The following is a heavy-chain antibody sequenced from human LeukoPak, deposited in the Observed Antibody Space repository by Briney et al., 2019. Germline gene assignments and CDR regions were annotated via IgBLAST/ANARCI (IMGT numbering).Heavy chain of an antibody. V-gene: IGHV3-53*01. CDR3: ARYFYVSSGNPYYFDS. J-gene: IGHJ4*02. D-gene: IGHD3-22*01. CDR2: IYSGDST. Sequence: GSLLLSCTASGLTVRSNYMSWVRQAPGEGLEWVSVIYSGDSTYYADSVKGRFTISRDNPKHTVYLQMNSLRAEDTAVYYCARYFYVSSGNPYYFDSWGQGTLVTVSS. CDR1: GLTVRSNY.